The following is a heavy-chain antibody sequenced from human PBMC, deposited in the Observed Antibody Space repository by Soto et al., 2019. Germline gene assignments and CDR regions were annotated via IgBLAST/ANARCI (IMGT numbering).Heavy chain of an antibody. CDR1: GFTFSSYG. J-gene: IGHJ4*02. CDR2: VWNDGNTK. D-gene: IGHD3-16*02. CDR3: ARDKGFYDHVWGSYRSAFDY. Sequence: QVYLVESGGGVAQPGGSLRLSCAASGFTFSSYGMHWVRQAAGKGPEWVAVVWNDGNTKYYADSVKGRFTISRDNSKNTVYLQMNNLRAEHTAVYYCARDKGFYDHVWGSYRSAFDYWGRGTLVAVSS. V-gene: IGHV3-33*01.